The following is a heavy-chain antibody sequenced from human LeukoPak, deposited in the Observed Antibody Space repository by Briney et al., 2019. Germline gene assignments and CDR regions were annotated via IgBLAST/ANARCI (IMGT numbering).Heavy chain of an antibody. CDR1: GYTFTSYA. D-gene: IGHD6-19*01. J-gene: IGHJ5*02. CDR3: ARDHYGSRLRQWLVP. V-gene: IGHV7-4-1*02. CDR2: INTNTGNP. Sequence: ASVKVSCKASGYTFTSYAMNWVRQAPGQGLEWMGWINTNTGNPTYAQGFTGRFVFSLDTSVSTAYLQISSLKAEDTAVYYCARDHYGSRLRQWLVPWGQGTLVTVSS.